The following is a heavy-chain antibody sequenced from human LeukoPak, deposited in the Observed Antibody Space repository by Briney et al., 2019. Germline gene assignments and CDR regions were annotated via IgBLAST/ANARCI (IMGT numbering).Heavy chain of an antibody. V-gene: IGHV1-2*02. CDR2: INPNSGGT. Sequence: ASVKVSCKASGYTFTGYYMHWVRQAPGQGLEWMGWINPNSGGTNYAQKFQGRVTMTRDTSISTAYMELSRLRSDDTAVYYCAREGAAAGTTYYYYYMDVWGRGTTVTVSS. CDR3: AREGAAAGTTYYYYYMDV. D-gene: IGHD6-13*01. J-gene: IGHJ6*03. CDR1: GYTFTGYY.